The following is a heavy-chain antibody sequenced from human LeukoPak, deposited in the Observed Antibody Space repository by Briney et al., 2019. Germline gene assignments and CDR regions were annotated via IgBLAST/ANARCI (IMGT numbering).Heavy chain of an antibody. D-gene: IGHD3-22*01. CDR2: FDPEDGET. J-gene: IGHJ6*02. Sequence: ASVKVSCKVSGYTLTELSMHWVRQAPGKGLEWMRGFDPEDGETIYAQKFQGRVTMTEDTSTDTAYMELSSLRSEDTAVYYCASAYDSSAQTPYYYGMDVWGQGTTVTVSS. CDR1: GYTLTELS. CDR3: ASAYDSSAQTPYYYGMDV. V-gene: IGHV1-24*01.